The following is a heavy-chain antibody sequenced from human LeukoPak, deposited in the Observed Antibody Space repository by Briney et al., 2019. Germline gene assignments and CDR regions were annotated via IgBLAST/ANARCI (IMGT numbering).Heavy chain of an antibody. CDR2: IRYDGSNK. Sequence: GGSLRLSCAASGFTFSSYGMHWVRQAPGKGLEWVAFIRYDGSNKYYADSVKGRFTISRDNSKNTLYLQMNSLRAEDTAVYYCVRGRERVAATNNWFDPWGQGTLVTVSS. J-gene: IGHJ5*02. V-gene: IGHV3-30*02. D-gene: IGHD2-15*01. CDR1: GFTFSSYG. CDR3: VRGRERVAATNNWFDP.